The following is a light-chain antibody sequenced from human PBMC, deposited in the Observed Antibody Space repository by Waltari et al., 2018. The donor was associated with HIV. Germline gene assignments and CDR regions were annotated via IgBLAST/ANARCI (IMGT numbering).Light chain of an antibody. Sequence: SSELTQDPAVSVALGQTVRITCQGDSLRNYYASWYQQKPGQAPVLVIYGKNNRPSGIPDRFSGSSSGNTASLTITGTQAEDEADYCCNSRDSSGYHLVFGGGTRLTVL. J-gene: IGLJ3*02. CDR3: NSRDSSGYHLV. V-gene: IGLV3-19*01. CDR2: GKN. CDR1: SLRNYY.